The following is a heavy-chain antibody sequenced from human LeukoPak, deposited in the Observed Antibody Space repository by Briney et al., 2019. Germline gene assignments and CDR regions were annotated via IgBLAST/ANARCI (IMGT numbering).Heavy chain of an antibody. CDR2: IYYSGST. D-gene: IGHD5-18*01. J-gene: IGHJ4*02. Sequence: SETLSLTCTVSGGSISSYYWSWIRQPPGKGLEWIGYIYYSGSTNYNPSLKSRVTISGDTSKNQFSLKLSSVAAADTAVYYCARQSYSDAAYYFDYWGQGTLVTVSS. V-gene: IGHV4-59*08. CDR1: GGSISSYY. CDR3: ARQSYSDAAYYFDY.